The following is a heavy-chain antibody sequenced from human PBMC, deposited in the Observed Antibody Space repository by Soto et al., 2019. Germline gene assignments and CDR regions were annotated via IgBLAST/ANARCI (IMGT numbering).Heavy chain of an antibody. D-gene: IGHD3-3*01. CDR2: IYYSGST. V-gene: IGHV4-39*01. CDR3: ASNDFWSGLPSTYYYYGMDA. Sequence: SETLSLTCTVSGGSISSSSYYWGWIRQPPGKGLEWIGSIYYSGSTYYNPSLKSRVTISVDTSKNQFSLKLSSVTAADTAVYYCASNDFWSGLPSTYYYYGMDAWGQGTTVTVSS. CDR1: GGSISSSSYY. J-gene: IGHJ6*02.